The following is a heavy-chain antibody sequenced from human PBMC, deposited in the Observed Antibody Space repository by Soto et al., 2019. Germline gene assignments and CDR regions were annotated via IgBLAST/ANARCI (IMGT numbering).Heavy chain of an antibody. J-gene: IGHJ6*02. Sequence: GGSLRLSCAASRFTFRNYGMSWVRQGPGKGLEWVSGISPTGEQRFYVDSVKGRFFISRDNSQNTLSLEMSNLRADDTAVYYCAKRYGSGSYRDFNSYYGMDIWGQGTSVTV. D-gene: IGHD3-10*01. CDR2: ISPTGEQR. CDR3: AKRYGSGSYRDFNSYYGMDI. CDR1: RFTFRNYG. V-gene: IGHV3-23*01.